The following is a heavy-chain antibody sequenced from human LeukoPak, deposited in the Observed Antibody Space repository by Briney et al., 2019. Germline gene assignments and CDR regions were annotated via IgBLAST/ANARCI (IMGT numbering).Heavy chain of an antibody. V-gene: IGHV1-2*02. CDR1: GYTFSGYY. CDR3: ARVEQWLANFDF. D-gene: IGHD6-19*01. CDR2: INPNSGGT. Sequence: ASVKVSCKASGYTFSGYYIHWVRQAPGHGPEWMGWINPNSGGTNYAQKFQGRVTMTRDTSISTAYMELSRLRSDDTAVYYCARVEQWLANFDFWGQGTLVTVSS. J-gene: IGHJ4*02.